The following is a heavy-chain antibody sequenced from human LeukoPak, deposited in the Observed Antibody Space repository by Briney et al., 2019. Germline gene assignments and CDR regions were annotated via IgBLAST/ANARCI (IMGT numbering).Heavy chain of an antibody. CDR3: ARINSGSYRRPLDY. J-gene: IGHJ4*02. V-gene: IGHV4-34*01. CDR2: INDSGST. CDR1: GGSFSGYY. Sequence: SETLSLTCAVFGGSFSGYYWTWIRQPPGKGLEWVGEINDSGSTSYNPSLKSRVTISLDMSKNQFSLKLSSVTAADTAVYYCARINSGSYRRPLDYWGQGTLVAVSS. D-gene: IGHD1-26*01.